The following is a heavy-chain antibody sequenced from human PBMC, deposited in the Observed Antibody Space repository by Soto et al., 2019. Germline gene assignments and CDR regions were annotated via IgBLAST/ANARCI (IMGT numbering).Heavy chain of an antibody. CDR3: ARGEYYDFWSDYSDY. D-gene: IGHD3-3*01. CDR2: INAGNGNT. V-gene: IGHV1-3*01. Sequence: GASVKVSCKASGYTFTIYSMHWVRQAPGQRLEWMGWINAGNGNTKYSQKFQGRVTITRDTSASTAYMELSSLRSEDTAVYYCARGEYYDFWSDYSDYWGQGTLVTVSS. J-gene: IGHJ4*02. CDR1: GYTFTIYS.